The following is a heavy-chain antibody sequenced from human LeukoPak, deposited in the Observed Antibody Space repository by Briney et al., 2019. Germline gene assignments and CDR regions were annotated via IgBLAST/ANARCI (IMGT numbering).Heavy chain of an antibody. J-gene: IGHJ5*02. Sequence: PSETLSLTCAVYGGSFSGYYWSWVRQPPGKGLEWIGEINHSGSTNYNPSLKSRVTISVDTSKNQFSLKLSSVTAADTAVYYCARDHGGWFDPWGQGTLVTVSS. CDR3: ARDHGGWFDP. CDR2: INHSGST. CDR1: GGSFSGYY. V-gene: IGHV4-34*01.